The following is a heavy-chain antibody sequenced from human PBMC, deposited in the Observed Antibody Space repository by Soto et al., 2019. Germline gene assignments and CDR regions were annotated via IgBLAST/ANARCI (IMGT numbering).Heavy chain of an antibody. CDR1: GFTFSTYT. CDR3: ARGSGGGGGIDV. CDR2: ISSSSRDI. D-gene: IGHD3-10*01. Sequence: GGSLRLSCAASGFTFSTYTINWVRQAPGKGLEWVASISSSSRDIFYADSVKARFTVSRDNANSSVDLQMNSLRVGDTAIYYCARGSGGGGGIDVWGQVTTGTVSS. J-gene: IGHJ6*02. V-gene: IGHV3-21*01.